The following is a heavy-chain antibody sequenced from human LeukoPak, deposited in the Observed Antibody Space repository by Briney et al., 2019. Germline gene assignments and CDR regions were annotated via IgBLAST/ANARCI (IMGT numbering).Heavy chain of an antibody. CDR3: ARAGSRNWFDP. Sequence: PGRSLRLSCAASGFTFSSYGMHWVRQAPGKGLEWVAVISYDGSNKYYADSVKGRFTISRDNSKNTLYLQMNSLRAEDTAVYYCARAGSRNWFDPWGQGTLVTVSS. CDR1: GFTFSSYG. J-gene: IGHJ5*02. D-gene: IGHD1-26*01. CDR2: ISYDGSNK. V-gene: IGHV3-30*03.